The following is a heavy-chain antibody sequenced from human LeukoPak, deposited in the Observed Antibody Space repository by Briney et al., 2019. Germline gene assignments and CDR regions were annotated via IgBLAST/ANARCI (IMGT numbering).Heavy chain of an antibody. CDR3: ARGPMVRGVIIRRSKSGYFDY. J-gene: IGHJ4*02. CDR2: ISSSSSYI. V-gene: IGHV3-21*06. D-gene: IGHD3-10*01. Sequence: PGGSVRLSCASSGFTFSSYSMNWVRQARGKGLEWVLSISSSSSYILYAGSVKGRFTISRHNDKNSLYLPMNRMRAEDTAVYYCARGPMVRGVIIRRSKSGYFDYWGQGTLVTVSS. CDR1: GFTFSSYS.